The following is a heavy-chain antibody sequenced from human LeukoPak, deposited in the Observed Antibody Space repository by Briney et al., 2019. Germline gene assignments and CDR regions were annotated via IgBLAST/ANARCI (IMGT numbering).Heavy chain of an antibody. J-gene: IGHJ6*02. Sequence: GGSLRLSCAASGFTFSSYWMSWVRQAPGKGLEWVAVIWYDGSNKYYADSVKGRFTISRDNSKNTLYLQMNSLRAEDTAAYYCARESGNGYSSGWYPYYYYGMDVWGQGTTVTVSS. CDR3: ARESGNGYSSGWYPYYYYGMDV. CDR1: GFTFSSYW. V-gene: IGHV3-33*08. CDR2: IWYDGSNK. D-gene: IGHD6-19*01.